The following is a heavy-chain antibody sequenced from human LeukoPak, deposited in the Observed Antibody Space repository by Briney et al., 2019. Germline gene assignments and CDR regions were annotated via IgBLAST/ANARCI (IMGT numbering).Heavy chain of an antibody. CDR1: GGSISSYY. V-gene: IGHV4-59*01. CDR3: ARAVAGYFDY. J-gene: IGHJ4*02. D-gene: IGHD6-19*01. CDR2: IYYSGST. Sequence: SETLSLTCTVSGGSISSYYWSWIRQPPGKGLEWIGYIYYSGSTNYNPSLKSRVTISVDTSKNQFSLKLSSVTAADTAVYYCARAVAGYFDYWGQGTLVTVSS.